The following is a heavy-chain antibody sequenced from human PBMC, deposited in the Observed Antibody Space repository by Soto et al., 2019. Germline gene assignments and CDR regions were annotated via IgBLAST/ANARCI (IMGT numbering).Heavy chain of an antibody. Sequence: SETLSLTCTVSGGSISVYYWNWIRQSPGKGLEGIGYISYSGATKYNPSLKSRVTISVDTSKNQFSLKLSSVTAADTAVYYCARSRRNYFDPWGQGTLVTVSS. CDR3: ARSRRNYFDP. V-gene: IGHV4-59*01. J-gene: IGHJ5*02. CDR2: ISYSGAT. CDR1: GGSISVYY.